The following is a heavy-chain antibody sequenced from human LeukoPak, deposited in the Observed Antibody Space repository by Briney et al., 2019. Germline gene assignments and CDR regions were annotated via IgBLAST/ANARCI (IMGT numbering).Heavy chain of an antibody. V-gene: IGHV3-23*01. J-gene: IGHJ6*03. CDR1: GFTFSSYA. CDR3: ARDQGSKVYDFWSGYYYYYYMDV. D-gene: IGHD3-3*01. Sequence: GGSLRLSCAASGFTFSSYAMSWVRQTPGKGLEWVSGINHSGDSTYYGDSVKGRFTISRDNAKNSLYLQMNSLRAEDTAVYYCARDQGSKVYDFWSGYYYYYYMDVWGKGATVTVSS. CDR2: INHSGDST.